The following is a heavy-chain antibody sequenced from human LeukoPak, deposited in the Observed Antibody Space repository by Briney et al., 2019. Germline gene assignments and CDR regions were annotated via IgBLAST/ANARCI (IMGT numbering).Heavy chain of an antibody. CDR2: IIPIFGTA. Sequence: GASVKVSCKASGGTSSSYAISWVRQAPGQGLEWMGGIIPIFGTANYAQKFQGRVTITTDESTSTAYMELSSLRSEDTAVYYCARGVQLWYFDYWGQGTLVTVSS. CDR1: GGTSSSYA. V-gene: IGHV1-69*05. CDR3: ARGVQLWYFDY. J-gene: IGHJ4*02. D-gene: IGHD5-18*01.